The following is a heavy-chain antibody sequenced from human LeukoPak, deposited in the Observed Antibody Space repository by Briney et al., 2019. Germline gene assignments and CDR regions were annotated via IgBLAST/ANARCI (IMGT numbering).Heavy chain of an antibody. Sequence: GKSLRLSCAASGFTFSSYGMHWVRQAPGKGLEWVAVIWYDGSNKYYADSVKGRFTISRDNSKNTLYLQMNSLRAEDTAVYYCAKDYYGSGSSGFDYWGQGTLVTVSS. D-gene: IGHD3-10*01. V-gene: IGHV3-33*06. CDR1: GFTFSSYG. CDR3: AKDYYGSGSSGFDY. J-gene: IGHJ4*02. CDR2: IWYDGSNK.